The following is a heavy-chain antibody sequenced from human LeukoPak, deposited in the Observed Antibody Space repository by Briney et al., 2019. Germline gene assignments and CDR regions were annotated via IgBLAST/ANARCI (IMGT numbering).Heavy chain of an antibody. V-gene: IGHV3-48*02. Sequence: PGGSLRLSCAASGLTFSDYRINWVRQAPGKGPEWVRYINGLSSAIYYADSVKGRFTISRENAKNSLSLQMHSLRDEDTAVYYCTRDGRAPDVVPFDHWGQGTLVTVSS. CDR2: INGLSSAI. J-gene: IGHJ4*02. CDR3: TRDGRAPDVVPFDH. CDR1: GLTFSDYR. D-gene: IGHD2-21*01.